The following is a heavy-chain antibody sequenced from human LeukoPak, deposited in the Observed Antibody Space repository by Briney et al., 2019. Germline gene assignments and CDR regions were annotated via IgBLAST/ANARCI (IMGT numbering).Heavy chain of an antibody. D-gene: IGHD2-21*01. J-gene: IGHJ5*02. CDR1: GFTFSSYG. Sequence: GGSLRLSCAASGFTFSSYGMHWVRQAPGKGLEWVAFIRYDGSNKYYADSVKGGFTISRDNSKNTLYLQMNSLRAEDTAVYYCARGPLIRNWFDPWGQGTLVTVSS. V-gene: IGHV3-30*02. CDR3: ARGPLIRNWFDP. CDR2: IRYDGSNK.